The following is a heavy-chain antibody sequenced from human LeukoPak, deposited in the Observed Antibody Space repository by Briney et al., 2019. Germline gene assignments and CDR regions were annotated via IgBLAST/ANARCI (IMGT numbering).Heavy chain of an antibody. J-gene: IGHJ4*02. CDR1: GGSFSGYY. CDR3: ARRRGYYYDSSGYRFDH. CDR2: INHSGST. D-gene: IGHD3-22*01. Sequence: SETLSLTCAVYGGSFSGYYWSWIRQPPGKGLEWIGEINHSGSTNYNPSLKSRVTISVDTSKNQFSLKLSSVTAADTAVYYCARRRGYYYDSSGYRFDHWGQGTLVTVSS. V-gene: IGHV4-34*01.